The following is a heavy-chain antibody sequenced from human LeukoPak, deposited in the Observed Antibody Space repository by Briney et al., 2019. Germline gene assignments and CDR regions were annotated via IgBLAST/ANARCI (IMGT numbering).Heavy chain of an antibody. CDR2: ISSSGSVI. CDR1: AFTFSNYE. V-gene: IGHV3-48*03. CDR3: ARRGSGWYLDY. Sequence: GGSLRLSCAASAFTFSNYEVNWVRKAPGKGLEWVSYISSSGSVIYYADSVKGRFTISRDNAKRSLYLQMNNLRAEDTAVYYCARRGSGWYLDYWGQGTLVTVSS. J-gene: IGHJ4*02. D-gene: IGHD6-19*01.